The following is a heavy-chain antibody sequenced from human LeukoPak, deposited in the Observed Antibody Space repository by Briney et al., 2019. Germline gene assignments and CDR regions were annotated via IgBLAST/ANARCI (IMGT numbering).Heavy chain of an antibody. J-gene: IGHJ4*02. V-gene: IGHV3-11*01. CDR2: ISSSGSTI. Sequence: PGGSLRPSCAASGFTFSDYYMSWIRQAPGKGLEWVSYISSSGSTIYYADSVKGRFTISRDNAKNSLYLQMNSLRAEDTAVYYCAREQWLVPFLFDYWGQGTLVTVSS. D-gene: IGHD6-19*01. CDR3: AREQWLVPFLFDY. CDR1: GFTFSDYY.